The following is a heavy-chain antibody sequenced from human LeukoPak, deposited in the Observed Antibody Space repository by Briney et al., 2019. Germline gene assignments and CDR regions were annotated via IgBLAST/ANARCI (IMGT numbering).Heavy chain of an antibody. D-gene: IGHD2-2*02. CDR2: INPNSGGT. CDR1: VYTFTGYY. J-gene: IGHJ4*02. CDR3: ARDPLGVVVPAAIRGPDY. V-gene: IGHV1-2*02. Sequence: ASVKVSCKASVYTFTGYYMHWVRQAPGQGLEWMGWINPNSGGTNYAQKFQGRVTMTRDTSISTAYMELSRLRSDDTAVYYCARDPLGVVVPAAIRGPDYWGQGTLVTVSS.